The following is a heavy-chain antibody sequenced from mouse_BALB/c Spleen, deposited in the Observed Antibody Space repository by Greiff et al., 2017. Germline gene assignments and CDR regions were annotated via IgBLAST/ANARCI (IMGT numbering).Heavy chain of an antibody. CDR1: GFTFSSFG. CDR3: ARSEAYYGNSFDY. CDR2: ISSGSSTI. V-gene: IGHV5-17*02. Sequence: EVKVEESGGGLVQPGGSRKLSCAASGFTFSSFGMHWVRQAPEKGLEWVAYISSGSSTIYYADTVKGRFTISRDNPKNTLFLQMTSLRSEDTAMYYCARSEAYYGNSFDYWGQGTTLTVSS. D-gene: IGHD2-10*01. J-gene: IGHJ2*01.